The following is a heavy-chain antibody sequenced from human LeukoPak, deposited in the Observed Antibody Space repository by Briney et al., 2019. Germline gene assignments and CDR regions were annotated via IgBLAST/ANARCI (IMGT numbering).Heavy chain of an antibody. CDR2: IYNIGST. Sequence: SETLSLTCTVPGGSISSYFWSWIRQPPGKGLEWIGYIYNIGSTRYNPSLKSRVAISIDTSKNQFSLKLSSVTAADTAVYYCARYGLIRGNDYWGQGTLVTVSS. D-gene: IGHD3-16*01. CDR3: ARYGLIRGNDY. CDR1: GGSISSYF. J-gene: IGHJ4*02. V-gene: IGHV4-59*01.